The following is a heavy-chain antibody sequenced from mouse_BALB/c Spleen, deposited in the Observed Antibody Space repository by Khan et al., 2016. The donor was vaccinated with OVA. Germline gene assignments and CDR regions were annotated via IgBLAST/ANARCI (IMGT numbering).Heavy chain of an antibody. Sequence: QVQLKQSGAELARPGASVKMSCKASGYTFTSYTMHWVRQRPGPALEWIGHINPSNNYTNYNQNFKDKAALIVDKSSSTAYMQLSSLTSEDSAVYYCVREGAYFRSDGWFAYWGQGTLVTVSA. D-gene: IGHD2-14*01. V-gene: IGHV1-4*01. CDR3: VREGAYFRSDGWFAY. CDR1: GYTFTSYT. J-gene: IGHJ3*01. CDR2: INPSNNYT.